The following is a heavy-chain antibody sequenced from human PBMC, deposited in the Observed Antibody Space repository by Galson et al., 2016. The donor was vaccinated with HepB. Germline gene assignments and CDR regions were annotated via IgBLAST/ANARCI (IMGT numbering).Heavy chain of an antibody. CDR2: IYQSGTT. D-gene: IGHD4-17*01. V-gene: IGHV4-4*02. J-gene: IGHJ4*02. Sequence: TLSLTCVVSGHSISSAYWWSWVRQPPGKGLEWIGEIYQSGTTNYNPSLECRVTISVDKAKNQFSLSLTSLTAADTAVYYCASKYTVLDYWGQGTLATVSS. CDR1: GHSISSAYW. CDR3: ASKYTVLDY.